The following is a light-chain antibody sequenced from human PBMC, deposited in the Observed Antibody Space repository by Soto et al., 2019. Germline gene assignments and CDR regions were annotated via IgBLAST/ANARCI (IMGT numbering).Light chain of an antibody. J-gene: IGKJ2*01. CDR3: QQSYITPYT. Sequence: DIQMTQSPSSLSASVGDTVTITCRASQSISVHLNWYQQKPGKVPKLLIYAGSNLQSGVPSSFSGSGSETDFALTISSLQPEDFATYYGQQSYITPYTFGQGTKLQIK. CDR2: AGS. CDR1: QSISVH. V-gene: IGKV1-39*01.